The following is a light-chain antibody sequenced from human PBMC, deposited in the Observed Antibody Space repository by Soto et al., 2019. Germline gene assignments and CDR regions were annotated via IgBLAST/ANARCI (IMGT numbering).Light chain of an antibody. J-gene: IGKJ5*01. CDR1: QDIFTV. V-gene: IGKV1-12*01. CDR2: GAS. Sequence: EIQRTQSNSAVSASVGDNVTITGRASQDIFTVVAWYQQTQGKAPKVXISGASSWESGVPSRFRGSGSRTDFTLTITDVQSGDVATDCCQHYLSYTITFCQGTRLEIK. CDR3: QHYLSYTIT.